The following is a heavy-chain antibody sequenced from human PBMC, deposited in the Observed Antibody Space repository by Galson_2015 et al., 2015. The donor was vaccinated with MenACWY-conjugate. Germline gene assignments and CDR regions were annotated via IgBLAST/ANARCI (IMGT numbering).Heavy chain of an antibody. J-gene: IGHJ4*02. CDR3: ASLCRNYTTTSHFDY. CDR2: INSDGRST. Sequence: SLRLSCAASGFTFSTYWMHWVRQAPGKGLEWVSRINSDGRSTSYADSVKGRFTISRDNAKNTLYLQMNSLRAEDTAVYYCASLCRNYTTTSHFDYWGQGTLVTVSS. CDR1: GFTFSTYW. V-gene: IGHV3-74*01. D-gene: IGHD1-1*01.